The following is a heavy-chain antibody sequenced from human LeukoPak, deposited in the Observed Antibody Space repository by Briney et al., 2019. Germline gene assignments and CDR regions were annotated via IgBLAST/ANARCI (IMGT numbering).Heavy chain of an antibody. CDR3: ARVKPTSYCSSTSCYKPITYYYYMDV. V-gene: IGHV1-18*01. CDR2: ISAYNGNT. D-gene: IGHD2-2*01. Sequence: ASVKVSCKASGYTFTSYGISWVRQAPGQGLEWMGWISAYNGNTNYAPKLQGRVTMTTDTSTSTAYMELSSLRSEDTAVYYCARVKPTSYCSSTSCYKPITYYYYMDVWGKGTTVTVSS. CDR1: GYTFTSYG. J-gene: IGHJ6*03.